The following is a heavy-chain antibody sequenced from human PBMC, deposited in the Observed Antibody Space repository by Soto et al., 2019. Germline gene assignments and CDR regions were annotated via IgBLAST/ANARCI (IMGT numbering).Heavy chain of an antibody. V-gene: IGHV1-24*01. J-gene: IGHJ5*02. Sequence: ASVTVSCKVSGYTLTDLSMHWVRQAPGKGLEWMGGFDPEDGETIYAQKFQGRVTMTEDTSTDTAYMELSSLRSEDTAVYYCATEQVTYGDYFRWFDPWGQGTLVTVSS. CDR2: FDPEDGET. CDR3: ATEQVTYGDYFRWFDP. CDR1: GYTLTDLS. D-gene: IGHD4-17*01.